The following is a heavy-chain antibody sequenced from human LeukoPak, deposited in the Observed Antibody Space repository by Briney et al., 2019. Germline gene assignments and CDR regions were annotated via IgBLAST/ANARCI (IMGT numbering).Heavy chain of an antibody. CDR1: GFTFSSNW. J-gene: IGHJ6*03. CDR3: AKVLLRALDYMDV. V-gene: IGHV3-74*01. CDR2: ISGDGTTI. Sequence: GGSLRLSCAASGFTFSSNWMNWVRQAPGEGLVWVSRISGDGTTITYADSVKGRFTISRDNAKNTLYLQMNNLRADDTAVYYCAKVLLRALDYMDVWGKGTTVTVPS. D-gene: IGHD2-15*01.